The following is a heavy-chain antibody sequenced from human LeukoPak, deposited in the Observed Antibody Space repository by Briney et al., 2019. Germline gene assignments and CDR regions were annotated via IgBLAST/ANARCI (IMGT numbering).Heavy chain of an antibody. J-gene: IGHJ4*02. Sequence: PSETLSLTCTVSGGSISSSSYYWGWIRQPPGKGLEWIGSIYHSGSTYYNPSLKSRVTISVDTSKNQFSLKLSSVTAADTAVYYCARDDSSSSGDFDYWGQGTLVTVSS. CDR3: ARDDSSSSGDFDY. V-gene: IGHV4-39*07. CDR1: GGSISSSSYY. D-gene: IGHD6-6*01. CDR2: IYHSGST.